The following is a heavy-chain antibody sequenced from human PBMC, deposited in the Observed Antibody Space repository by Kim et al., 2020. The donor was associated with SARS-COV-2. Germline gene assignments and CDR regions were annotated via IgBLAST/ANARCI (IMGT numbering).Heavy chain of an antibody. V-gene: IGHV6-1*01. Sequence: SVKSRITINPDTSKNQFSLQLNSVTPEDTAVYYCAREATMIVVRNDAFDIWGQGTMVTVSS. CDR3: AREATMIVVRNDAFDI. J-gene: IGHJ3*02. D-gene: IGHD3-22*01.